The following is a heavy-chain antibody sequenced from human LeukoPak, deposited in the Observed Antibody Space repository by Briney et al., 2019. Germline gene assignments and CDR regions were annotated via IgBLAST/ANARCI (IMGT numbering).Heavy chain of an antibody. V-gene: IGHV3-23*01. D-gene: IGHD3-10*01. J-gene: IGHJ1*01. CDR3: ARLPAIRGSYCQH. CDR2: ISGNGGTS. CDR1: GFTFSSYV. Sequence: GGSLRLSCAASGFTFSSYVLSWVRQAPGKGLEWVSAISGNGGTSYYADSVKGRFTISRDNAKNSLYLQMNSLRAEDTAVYYCARLPAIRGSYCQHWGQGTLVTVSS.